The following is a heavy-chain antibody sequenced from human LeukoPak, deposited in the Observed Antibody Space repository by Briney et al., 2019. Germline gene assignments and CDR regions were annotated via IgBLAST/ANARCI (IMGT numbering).Heavy chain of an antibody. J-gene: IGHJ5*02. V-gene: IGHV3-33*01. CDR2: IWYDGSNK. Sequence: GGSLRLSCAASGFTFSSYGMHWVRQAPGTGLERVAVIWYDGSNKYYADSVKGRFTISRDNSKNTLYLQMNSLRAEDTAVYYCARDSTETDYDILTGYTGFDPWGQGTLVTVSS. CDR1: GFTFSSYG. D-gene: IGHD3-9*01. CDR3: ARDSTETDYDILTGYTGFDP.